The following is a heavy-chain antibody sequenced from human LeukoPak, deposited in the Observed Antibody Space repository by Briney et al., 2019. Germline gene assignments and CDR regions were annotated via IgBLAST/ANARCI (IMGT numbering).Heavy chain of an antibody. CDR2: ISGSGGST. V-gene: IGHV3-23*01. Sequence: GGSLRLSCAASGFTFSSYAMSWVRQAPGKGLEWVSAISGSGGSTYYVDSVKGRFTISRDNAKNTLYLQMNSVRAEDTAVYYCAKDPVVHADYRGQGTLATVSS. D-gene: IGHD2-15*01. CDR3: AKDPVVHADY. J-gene: IGHJ4*02. CDR1: GFTFSSYA.